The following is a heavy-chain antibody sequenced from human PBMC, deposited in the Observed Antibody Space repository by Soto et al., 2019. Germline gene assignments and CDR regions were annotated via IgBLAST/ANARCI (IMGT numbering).Heavy chain of an antibody. Sequence: QVQLVQSGAEVKKPGSSVKVSCKASGGTFNSYTISWVRQAPGQGLEWMGRIIPILSVAKYAQKFQGRVTITADKSTRTAYMELRSLRSEDTAVYYCAVGYCSGGNCYSALYNWFDPWGKGTLVTVSS. CDR2: IIPILSVA. CDR1: GGTFNSYT. J-gene: IGHJ5*02. V-gene: IGHV1-69*02. D-gene: IGHD2-15*01. CDR3: AVGYCSGGNCYSALYNWFDP.